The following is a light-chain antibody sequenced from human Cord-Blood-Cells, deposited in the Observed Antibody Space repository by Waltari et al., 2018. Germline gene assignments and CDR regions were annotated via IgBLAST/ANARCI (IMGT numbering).Light chain of an antibody. J-gene: IGLJ1*01. V-gene: IGLV2-11*01. CDR3: CSYAGSYTFRV. CDR1: SRHVGGYHY. CDR2: DVS. Sequence: QSALTQPRSVSGSPGQSVTISCTGTSRHVGGYHYVSRYQQHPGKAPKLMIYDVSKRPSGVPDRFSGSKSGNTASLTISGLQAEDEADYCCCSYAGSYTFRVFGTGTKVTVL.